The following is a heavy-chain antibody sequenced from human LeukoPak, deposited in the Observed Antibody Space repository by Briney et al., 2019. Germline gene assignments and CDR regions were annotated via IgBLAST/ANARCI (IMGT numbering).Heavy chain of an antibody. V-gene: IGHV3-48*03. J-gene: IGHJ5*02. Sequence: GGSLRLSCAASGFTFRSYEMNWVRQAPGKGLEWITYIRSSGSTIYYADSVKGRFTISRDNAKNSLSLQMNSLRAEDTAVYYCARVPLAIFGGFDLWGQGTLVTVSS. CDR1: GFTFRSYE. CDR2: IRSSGSTI. CDR3: ARVPLAIFGGFDL. D-gene: IGHD3-3*01.